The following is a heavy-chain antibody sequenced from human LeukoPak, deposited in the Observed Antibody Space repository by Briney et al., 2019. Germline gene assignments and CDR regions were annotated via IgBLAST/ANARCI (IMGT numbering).Heavy chain of an antibody. D-gene: IGHD3-3*01. Sequence: ASVKVSCKASGYTFTGYYMHWVRQAPGQGLEWMGWINPNSGGTNYAQKLQGRVTMTTDTSTSTAYMELRSLRSDDTAVYYCARGASPTYYDFWSGSQDAFDIWGQGTMVTVSS. V-gene: IGHV1-2*02. J-gene: IGHJ3*02. CDR1: GYTFTGYY. CDR2: INPNSGGT. CDR3: ARGASPTYYDFWSGSQDAFDI.